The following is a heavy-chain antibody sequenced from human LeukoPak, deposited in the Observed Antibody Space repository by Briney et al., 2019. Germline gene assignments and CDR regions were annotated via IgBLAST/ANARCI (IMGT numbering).Heavy chain of an antibody. CDR1: GYTFTGYY. D-gene: IGHD3-10*01. V-gene: IGHV1-2*02. J-gene: IGHJ5*02. Sequence: GASVKVSCKASGYTFTGYYMHWVRQAPGQGLEWMGWINPNSGGTNYAQKFQGRVTMTRDTSISTAYMELSRLRSDDTAVYYCARGYRGLHYYGSGSYPFDPWGQGTLVTVSS. CDR3: ARGYRGLHYYGSGSYPFDP. CDR2: INPNSGGT.